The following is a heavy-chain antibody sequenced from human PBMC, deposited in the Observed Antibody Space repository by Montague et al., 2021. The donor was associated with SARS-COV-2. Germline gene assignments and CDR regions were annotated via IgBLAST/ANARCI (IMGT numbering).Heavy chain of an antibody. CDR3: ATQEDPSGWIPGPFDF. V-gene: IGHV4-39*01. CDR2: IYYRGST. J-gene: IGHJ4*02. CDR1: GSSISSSTYY. Sequence: SETLSLTCTVSGSSISSSTYYWAWIRQPPGKGLEWIGSIYYRGSTYYNPSLKSRVFISVDTSKKQLSLTLTSVTAADTAVYYCATQEDPSGWIPGPFDFWGQGTLLSVSS. D-gene: IGHD6-19*01.